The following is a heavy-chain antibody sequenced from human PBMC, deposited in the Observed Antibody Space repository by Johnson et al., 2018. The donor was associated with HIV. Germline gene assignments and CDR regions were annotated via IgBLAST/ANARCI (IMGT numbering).Heavy chain of an antibody. D-gene: IGHD1-26*01. CDR2: IGYDGSNK. V-gene: IGHV3-33*06. Sequence: QVQLVESGGGVVQPGRSLRLSCAASGFTFSSYAMHWVRQAPGKGLEWVAVIGYDGSNKYYADSVKGRFTISSDNSKNTLYLQMNSLRAEATAVYYCAKEHWVGATGDAFDIWGQGTVVTVSS. CDR3: AKEHWVGATGDAFDI. CDR1: GFTFSSYA. J-gene: IGHJ3*02.